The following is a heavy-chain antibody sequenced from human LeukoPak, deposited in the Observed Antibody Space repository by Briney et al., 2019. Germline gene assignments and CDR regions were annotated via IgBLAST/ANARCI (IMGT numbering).Heavy chain of an antibody. CDR2: INPNSGDT. Sequence: ASVKVSCKPSGYSLTGYNIHWVRQAPEQGLEWMGWINPNSGDTNYTQNFQGSVTMTRDTSISTAYMELSGLRSDGTAVYYCARDLRIFKAGSSWYFFDCWGQGTLVTVSS. CDR1: GYSLTGYN. D-gene: IGHD6-13*01. CDR3: ARDLRIFKAGSSWYFFDC. V-gene: IGHV1-2*02. J-gene: IGHJ4*02.